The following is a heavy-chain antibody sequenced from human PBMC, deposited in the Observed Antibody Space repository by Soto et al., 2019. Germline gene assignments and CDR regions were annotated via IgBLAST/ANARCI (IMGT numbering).Heavy chain of an antibody. J-gene: IGHJ4*02. CDR1: GYSFAGYW. Sequence: GESLKISCKGSGYSFAGYWITWVRQKAGKGLEWMGRIDPSDSQTYYSPSFRGHVTISVTKSITTVFLQWSSLRASDTAMYYCARQIYDSDTGPNYQYYFDSWGQGTPVTVSS. V-gene: IGHV5-10-1*01. CDR2: IDPSDSQT. CDR3: ARQIYDSDTGPNYQYYFDS. D-gene: IGHD3-22*01.